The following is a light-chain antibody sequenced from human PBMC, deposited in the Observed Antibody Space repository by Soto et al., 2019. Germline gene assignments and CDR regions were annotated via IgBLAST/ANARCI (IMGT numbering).Light chain of an antibody. J-gene: IGLJ1*01. CDR3: CSYTNSAYV. CDR2: DVS. CDR1: SSDVGAYNY. V-gene: IGLV2-11*01. Sequence: QSALTQPRSVYGSPGQSVTISCTGTSSDVGAYNYVSWYQQHPAKAPNLMIYDVSKRPSGVPDRFSGSKSGNTASLTISGLQAEDEGDYYCCSYTNSAYVFGTGTKVTVL.